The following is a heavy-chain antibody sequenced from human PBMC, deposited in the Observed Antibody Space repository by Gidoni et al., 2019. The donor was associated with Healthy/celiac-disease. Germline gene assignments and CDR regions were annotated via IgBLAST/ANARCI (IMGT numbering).Heavy chain of an antibody. V-gene: IGHV4-39*01. J-gene: IGHJ4*02. Sequence: QLQLQESGPGLVKPSETLSLTCTVSGGSISSSSYYWGWIRQPPGKGLEWIGSIYYSGSTYYNPSLKSRVTISVDTSKNQFSLKLSSVTAADTAVYYCASLRDLGFGEFYYFDYWGQGTLVTVSS. CDR3: ASLRDLGFGEFYYFDY. D-gene: IGHD3-10*01. CDR1: GGSISSSSYY. CDR2: IYYSGST.